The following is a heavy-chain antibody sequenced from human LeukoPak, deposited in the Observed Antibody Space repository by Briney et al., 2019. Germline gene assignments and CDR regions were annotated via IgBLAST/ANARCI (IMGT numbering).Heavy chain of an antibody. CDR1: GDTFSTSA. Sequence: ASVKVSCKASGDTFSTSAISWVRQAPGQGLEWMGRIIPILGIVDYTQEFQGRVTITADESTSTAYMELSSLRSEDTAVYYCARGDTAMVYYFDYWGQGTLVTVSS. V-gene: IGHV1-69*15. CDR2: IIPILGIV. CDR3: ARGDTAMVYYFDY. D-gene: IGHD5-18*01. J-gene: IGHJ4*02.